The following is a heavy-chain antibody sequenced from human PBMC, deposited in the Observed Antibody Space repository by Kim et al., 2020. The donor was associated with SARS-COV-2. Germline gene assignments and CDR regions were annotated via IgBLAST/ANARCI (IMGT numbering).Heavy chain of an antibody. CDR2: IIPIFGTA. Sequence: SVKVSCKASGGTFSSYAISWVRQAPGQGLEWMGGIIPIFGTANYAQKFQGRVTITADESTSTAYMELSSLRSEDTAVYYCSRSPIVVVVAATPTNDAFDIWGQGTMVTVSS. V-gene: IGHV1-69*13. J-gene: IGHJ3*02. D-gene: IGHD2-15*01. CDR1: GGTFSSYA. CDR3: SRSPIVVVVAATPTNDAFDI.